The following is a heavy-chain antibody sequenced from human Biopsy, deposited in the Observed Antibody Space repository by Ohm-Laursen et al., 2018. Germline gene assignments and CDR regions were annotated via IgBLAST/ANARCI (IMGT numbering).Heavy chain of an antibody. Sequence: EASVKVSCKASGYSFTSYYMHWVRQAPGQGLEWMGMISPSGSTTSYPQIFQGRVTVTRDTSKSTVYMELSSLRSADTAVYFCARNTGWYGDLYYFDYWGQGTLVTVSS. CDR1: GYSFTSYY. CDR2: ISPSGSTT. V-gene: IGHV1-46*01. J-gene: IGHJ4*02. CDR3: ARNTGWYGDLYYFDY. D-gene: IGHD6-19*01.